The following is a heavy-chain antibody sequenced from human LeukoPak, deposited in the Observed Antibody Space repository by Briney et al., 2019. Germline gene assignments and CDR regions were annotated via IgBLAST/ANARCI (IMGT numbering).Heavy chain of an antibody. D-gene: IGHD5-24*01. CDR2: INPSGGST. J-gene: IGHJ3*02. CDR1: GYTFTSYY. V-gene: IGHV1-46*01. Sequence: ASVKVSCKASGYTFTSYYMHWVRQAPGQGLEWMGIINPSGGSTSHAQKFQGRVTMTRDTSTSTVYMELSSLRSEDTAVYYCARAMADDAFDIWGQGTMVTVSS. CDR3: ARAMADDAFDI.